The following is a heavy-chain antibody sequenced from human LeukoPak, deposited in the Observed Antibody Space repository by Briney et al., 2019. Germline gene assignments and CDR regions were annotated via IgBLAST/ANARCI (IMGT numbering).Heavy chain of an antibody. CDR1: GGSFSNYY. CDR2: INHSGST. D-gene: IGHD3-10*01. V-gene: IGHV4-34*01. Sequence: PSETLSLTCAVYGGSFSNYYWSWIRQPPGKGLEWIGEINHSGSTNYNPSLKSRVTISVDTSKNQFSLKLSSVTAADTAVYYCARHRRVVRGVPLYYFDYWGQGTLVTVSS. CDR3: ARHRRVVRGVPLYYFDY. J-gene: IGHJ4*02.